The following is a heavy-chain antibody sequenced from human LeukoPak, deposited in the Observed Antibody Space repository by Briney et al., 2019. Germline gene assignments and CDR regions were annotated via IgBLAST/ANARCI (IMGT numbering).Heavy chain of an antibody. CDR2: ISSSGSTI. Sequence: GGSLRLSCAASGFTFTSYNMNWVRQAPGKGLKWVSYISSSGSTIYYADSVKGRFTTSRDNAKNSLYLQMNSLRAEDTAVYYCAREKDYYDSSGYYRPLDYWGQGTLVTVSS. D-gene: IGHD3-22*01. CDR3: AREKDYYDSSGYYRPLDY. V-gene: IGHV3-48*04. J-gene: IGHJ4*02. CDR1: GFTFTSYN.